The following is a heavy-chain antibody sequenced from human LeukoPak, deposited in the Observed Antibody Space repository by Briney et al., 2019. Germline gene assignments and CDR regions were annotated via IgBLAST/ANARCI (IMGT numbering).Heavy chain of an antibody. D-gene: IGHD5-18*01. CDR3: AKDRGGYSSGWDF. CDR2: ISGSGGT. CDR1: GFTFSSYG. V-gene: IGHV3-23*01. J-gene: IGHJ4*02. Sequence: GGSLRLSCAASGFTFSSYGMSWVRQAPGKGLEWVSAISGSGGTYYADSVKGRFTISRDNSKNTLSLQMNSLRAEDTAVYYCAKDRGGYSSGWDFWGQGTLVTVSS.